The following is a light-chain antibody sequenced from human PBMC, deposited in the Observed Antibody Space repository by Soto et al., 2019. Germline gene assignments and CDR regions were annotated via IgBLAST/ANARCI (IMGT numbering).Light chain of an antibody. V-gene: IGLV1-51*01. CDR3: GTWETSLSVLV. CDR2: YDN. CDR1: SCNIGDNY. Sequence: QSVLTQPPSVSAAPGQTVTISCSGSSCNIGDNYVSWYQQLPGTAPKLLIYYDNKQPSGIPDRFSGSKSGTSVTLGITGLQTGDEADYYCGTWETSLSVLVFGGGTKRTVL. J-gene: IGLJ2*01.